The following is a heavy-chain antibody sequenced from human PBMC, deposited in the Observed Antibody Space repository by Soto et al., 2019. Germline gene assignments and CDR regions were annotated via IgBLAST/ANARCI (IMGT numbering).Heavy chain of an antibody. D-gene: IGHD3-10*01. CDR2: IYPGDSDT. J-gene: IGHJ6*02. CDR1: GYSFTSYW. CDR3: ARQYYYGPYYYYYGMDV. V-gene: IGHV5-51*01. Sequence: PGESLKISCKGSGYSFTSYWIGWVRQMPGKGLEWMGIIYPGDSDTRYSPSFQGQVTISADKSISTAYLQWSSLKASDTAMYYCARQYYYGPYYYYYGMDVWGQGTTVTVSS.